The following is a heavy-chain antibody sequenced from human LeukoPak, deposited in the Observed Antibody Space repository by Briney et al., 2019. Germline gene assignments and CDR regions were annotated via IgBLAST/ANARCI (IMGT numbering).Heavy chain of an antibody. V-gene: IGHV3-7*01. D-gene: IGHD2-2*01. CDR2: IKQDGSEK. CDR1: GFTFSSYW. Sequence: GGSLRLSCAASGFTFSSYWMSWVRQAPGKGLEWVANIKQDGSEKYYVDSVKGRFTISRDNAKNSLYLQMNSLRAEDTAVYYCARRYCSSTSCHDDAFDIWGQGTMVTVSS. J-gene: IGHJ3*02. CDR3: ARRYCSSTSCHDDAFDI.